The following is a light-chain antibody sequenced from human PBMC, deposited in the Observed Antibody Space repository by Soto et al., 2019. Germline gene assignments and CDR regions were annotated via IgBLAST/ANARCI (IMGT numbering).Light chain of an antibody. CDR2: EVS. CDR3: SSYTSSSYVV. V-gene: IGLV2-14*01. J-gene: IGLJ2*01. CDR1: SSDVGGYNY. Sequence: QPVLTQPASVSGSPGQSITISCTGTSSDVGGYNYVSWYQQHPGKAPKLMIYEVSNRPSGVSNRFSGSKSGNTASLTIFGLQAEDEADYYCSSYTSSSYVVFGGGTKLTVL.